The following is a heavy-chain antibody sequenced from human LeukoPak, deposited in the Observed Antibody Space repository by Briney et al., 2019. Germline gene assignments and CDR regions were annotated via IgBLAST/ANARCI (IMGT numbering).Heavy chain of an antibody. J-gene: IGHJ3*02. Sequence: SVKVSCKASGGTFRSYAISWVRQAPGQGLEWMGGIIPIFGTANYAQKFQGRATITADESTSTAYMELSSLRSEDTAVYYCARPYDSSGYYLLNGAFDIWGQGTMVTVSS. CDR2: IIPIFGTA. CDR3: ARPYDSSGYYLLNGAFDI. V-gene: IGHV1-69*13. D-gene: IGHD3-22*01. CDR1: GGTFRSYA.